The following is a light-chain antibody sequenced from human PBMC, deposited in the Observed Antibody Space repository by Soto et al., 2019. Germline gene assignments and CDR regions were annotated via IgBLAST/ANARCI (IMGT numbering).Light chain of an antibody. CDR2: WAT. Sequence: DIVMTLSQDCMTVSLGERVNLNCKPIEKIFSNTINSSHLSWYQQKPGQPPKLLIYWATTRESGVPDRFSGSGSGTDFTLTVSGLQAEDVAIYYCHQYFRSPRTFGQGTKVDIK. CDR3: HQYFRSPRT. V-gene: IGKV4-1*01. J-gene: IGKJ1*01. CDR1: EKIFSNTINSSH.